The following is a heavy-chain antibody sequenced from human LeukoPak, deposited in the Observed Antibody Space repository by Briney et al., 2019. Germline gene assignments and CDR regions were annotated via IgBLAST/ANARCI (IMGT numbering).Heavy chain of an antibody. J-gene: IGHJ6*03. CDR3: AATLPDRYYYMDV. V-gene: IGHV3-30*03. CDR1: GFTFSSYG. CDR2: ISYDGSNK. Sequence: PGRSLRLSCAASGFTFSSYGMHWVRQAPGKGLEWVAVISYDGSNKYYADSVKGRFTISRDNSKNTLYLQMNSLRAEDTAVYYCAATLPDRYYYMDVWGKGTTVTVSS. D-gene: IGHD1-26*01.